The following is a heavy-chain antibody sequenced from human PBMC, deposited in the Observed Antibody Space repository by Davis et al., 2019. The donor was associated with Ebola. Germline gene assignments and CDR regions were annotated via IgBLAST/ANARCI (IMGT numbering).Heavy chain of an antibody. CDR2: ISGSGYTI. CDR1: GFTFSDYY. V-gene: IGHV3-11*01. D-gene: IGHD2-15*01. J-gene: IGHJ4*02. CDR3: AREIESGSCCFIDD. Sequence: GGSLRLSCAASGFTFSDYYMTWIRQAPGKGLEWISAISGSGYTIYEADSVKGRFTISRDNRKNSLYLEMKSLRVEDTAVYYCAREIESGSCCFIDDWGQGTLVTVSS.